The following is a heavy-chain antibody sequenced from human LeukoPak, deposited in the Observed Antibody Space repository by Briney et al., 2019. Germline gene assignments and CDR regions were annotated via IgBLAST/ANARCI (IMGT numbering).Heavy chain of an antibody. D-gene: IGHD6-6*01. CDR1: GFTFSSYA. J-gene: IGHJ3*02. Sequence: GGSLXLSCAASGFTFSSYAMSWVRQAPGKGLEWVSAISGSGGSTYYADSVKGRFTISRDNCKNTMYMQMNRLRAEDTAVYYCAKDLEYSSSSRAFDIWGQGTMVTVSS. V-gene: IGHV3-23*01. CDR2: ISGSGGST. CDR3: AKDLEYSSSSRAFDI.